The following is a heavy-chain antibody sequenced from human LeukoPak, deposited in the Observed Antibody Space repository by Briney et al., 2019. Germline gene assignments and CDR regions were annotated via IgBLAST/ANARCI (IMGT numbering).Heavy chain of an antibody. CDR2: IYYSGST. Sequence: SSETLSLTCTVSGGSISSYYWSWIRQPPGKGLEWIGYIYYSGSTNYNPSLKSRVTISVETSKNQFSLKLSSVTAADTAVYYCARRPSRDGHHWFDPWGQGTLVTVSS. CDR1: GGSISSYY. CDR3: ARRPSRDGHHWFDP. V-gene: IGHV4-59*08. D-gene: IGHD5-24*01. J-gene: IGHJ5*02.